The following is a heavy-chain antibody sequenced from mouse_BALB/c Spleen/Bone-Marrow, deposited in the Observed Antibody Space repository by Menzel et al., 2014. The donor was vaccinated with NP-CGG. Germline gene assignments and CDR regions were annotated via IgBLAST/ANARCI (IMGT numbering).Heavy chain of an antibody. Sequence: EVQLVESGGGLVQPGGSLKLSCAASGFDFSRYWMSWVRQAPGKGLEWIGEINPDSSTINYTPSLKDKFVISRDNAKNTLYLQMSKVRSEDTALYYCARLNYYGNLFVWGAGTTVTVSS. CDR1: GFDFSRYW. J-gene: IGHJ1*01. CDR2: INPDSSTI. CDR3: ARLNYYGNLFV. V-gene: IGHV4-1*02. D-gene: IGHD1-1*01.